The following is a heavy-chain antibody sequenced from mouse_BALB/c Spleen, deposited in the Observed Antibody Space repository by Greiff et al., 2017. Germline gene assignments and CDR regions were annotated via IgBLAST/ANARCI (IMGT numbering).Heavy chain of an antibody. CDR1: GYTFTSYV. CDR3: ARLLWDYDFFFAY. CDR2: INPYNDGT. Sequence: VQLQQSGPELVKPGASVKMSCKASGYTFTSYVMHWVKQKPGQGLEWIGYINPYNDGTKYNEKFKGKATLTSDKSSSTAYMELSSLTSEDSAVYYCARLLWDYDFFFAYWGQGTLVTVSA. J-gene: IGHJ3*01. D-gene: IGHD2-4*01. V-gene: IGHV1-14*01.